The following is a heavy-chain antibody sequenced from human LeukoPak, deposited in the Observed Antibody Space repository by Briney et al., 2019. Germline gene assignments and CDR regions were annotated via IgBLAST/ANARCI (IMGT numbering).Heavy chain of an antibody. D-gene: IGHD4-17*01. V-gene: IGHV3-21*01. CDR2: ISSSSSYI. CDR1: GFTFSGYS. J-gene: IGHJ4*02. CDR3: ARDDGDYPDY. Sequence: GGSLRLSCAASGFTFSGYSMNWVRQAPGKGLEWVSSISSSSSYIYYADSVKGRFTISRDNAKNSLYLQMNSLRAEDTAVYYCARDDGDYPDYWGQGTLVTVSS.